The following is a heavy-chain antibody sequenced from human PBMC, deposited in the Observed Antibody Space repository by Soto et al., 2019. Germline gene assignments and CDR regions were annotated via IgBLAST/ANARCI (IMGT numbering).Heavy chain of an antibody. V-gene: IGHV3-33*01. J-gene: IGHJ4*02. CDR1: GFTFSSYG. Sequence: GGSLRLSCAASGFTFSSYGMHWVRQAPGKGLEWVAVIWYDGSNKYYADSVKGRFTISRDNSKNTLYLQMNSLRAEDTAVYYCARDIESSSWRRDERWGFDYWGQGTLVTVSS. CDR3: ARDIESSSWRRDERWGFDY. D-gene: IGHD6-13*01. CDR2: IWYDGSNK.